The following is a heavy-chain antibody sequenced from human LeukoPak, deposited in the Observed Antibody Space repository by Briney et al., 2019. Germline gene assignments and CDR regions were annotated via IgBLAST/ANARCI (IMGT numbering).Heavy chain of an antibody. CDR3: ARVIAVAGINFDY. V-gene: IGHV3-11*01. J-gene: IGHJ4*02. CDR1: GFTFSDYY. D-gene: IGHD6-19*01. Sequence: GGSLRLSCAASGFTFSDYYMRWIRQAPGKGLEWVSYISSSGSTIYYADSVKGRFTISRDNAKNSLYLQMNSLRAEDTAVYYCARVIAVAGINFDYWGQGTLVTVSS. CDR2: ISSSGSTI.